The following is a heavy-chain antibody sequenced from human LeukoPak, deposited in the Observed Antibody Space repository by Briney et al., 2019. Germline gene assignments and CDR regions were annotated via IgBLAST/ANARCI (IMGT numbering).Heavy chain of an antibody. Sequence: GGSLRLSCAVSGFIVSTNHMSWVRQAPGRGLEWVSVIYNDGNTYYTDSVKGRFTISRDNSKNTVFLQMNSLRVEDTAVYYCARDREVVTAKAQMDVWGKGTTVTVSS. CDR3: ARDREVVTAKAQMDV. CDR2: IYNDGNT. J-gene: IGHJ6*03. D-gene: IGHD2-21*02. V-gene: IGHV3-53*01. CDR1: GFIVSTNH.